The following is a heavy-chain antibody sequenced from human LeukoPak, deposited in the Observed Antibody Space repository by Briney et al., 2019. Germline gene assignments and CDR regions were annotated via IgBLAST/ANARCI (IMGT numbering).Heavy chain of an antibody. CDR2: ISSSATTI. CDR3: ARERYSGYDDCDY. V-gene: IGHV3-48*03. D-gene: IGHD5-12*01. Sequence: HPGGSLRLSCAASGFTFSSYEMNWVRQAPGKGLEWVSYISSSATTIYYADSVKGRFTISRDNAKNSLYLQMNSLRGEDTAVYYCARERYSGYDDCDYWGQGTLVTVSS. CDR1: GFTFSSYE. J-gene: IGHJ4*02.